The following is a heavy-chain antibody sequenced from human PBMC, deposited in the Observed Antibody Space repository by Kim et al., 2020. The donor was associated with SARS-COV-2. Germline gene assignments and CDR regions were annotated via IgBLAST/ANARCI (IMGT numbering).Heavy chain of an antibody. CDR1: GYTFTSYG. V-gene: IGHV1-18*04. CDR3: ASVVPAAKGEWFDP. CDR2: ISAYNGNT. J-gene: IGHJ5*02. D-gene: IGHD2-2*01. Sequence: ASVKVSCKASGYTFTSYGISWVRQAPGQGLEWMGWISAYNGNTNYAQKLQGRVTMTTDTSTSTAYMELRSLRSDDTAVYYCASVVPAAKGEWFDPWGQGTLVTVSS.